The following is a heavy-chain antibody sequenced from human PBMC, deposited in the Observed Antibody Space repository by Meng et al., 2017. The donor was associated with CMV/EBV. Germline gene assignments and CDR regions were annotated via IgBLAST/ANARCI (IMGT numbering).Heavy chain of an antibody. Sequence: ASVKVSCKASGYTFTSYGISWVRQAPGQGLEWMGWISAYNDNTNYAQKLQGRVTMTTDTSTSTAYMELRSLRSDDTAVYYCARSPHDPTYYDFWSGYYTPYYFDYWGQGTLVTVSS. CDR1: GYTFTSYG. CDR3: ARSPHDPTYYDFWSGYYTPYYFDY. V-gene: IGHV1-18*01. CDR2: ISAYNDNT. J-gene: IGHJ4*02. D-gene: IGHD3-3*01.